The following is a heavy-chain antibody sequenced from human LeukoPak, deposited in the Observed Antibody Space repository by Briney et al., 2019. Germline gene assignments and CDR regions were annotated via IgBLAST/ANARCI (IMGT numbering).Heavy chain of an antibody. CDR3: AKLYYDYIWGSYRYYFFDS. V-gene: IGHV3-23*01. CDR2: ISGNCGGT. CDR1: GLPFSSYA. D-gene: IGHD3-16*02. Sequence: GGSLRLSCAASGLPFSSYAMSWVRQAPRKGVEWVSGISGNCGGTFYPDSVKGRFTISRDNSKNTMYLQMKSLRAEDTDLYYCAKLYYDYIWGSYRYYFFDSWGQGNLSTVSS. J-gene: IGHJ4*02.